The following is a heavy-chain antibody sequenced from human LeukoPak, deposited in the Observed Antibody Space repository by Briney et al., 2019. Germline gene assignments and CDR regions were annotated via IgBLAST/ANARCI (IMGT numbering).Heavy chain of an antibody. CDR3: ARGVDSSSWYAYYFDY. Sequence: ASVKVSCKASGYTFTSYAMHWVRQAPGQRLEWMGWINAGNGNTKYSQKFQGRVTITRDTSASTAYMELSSLRSEDTAVYYCARGVDSSSWYAYYFDYWGQGTLVTVSS. V-gene: IGHV1-3*01. D-gene: IGHD6-13*01. J-gene: IGHJ4*02. CDR2: INAGNGNT. CDR1: GYTFTSYA.